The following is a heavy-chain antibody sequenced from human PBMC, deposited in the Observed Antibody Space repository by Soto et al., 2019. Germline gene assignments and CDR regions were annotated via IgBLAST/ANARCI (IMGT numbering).Heavy chain of an antibody. CDR1: GFTFSSYA. D-gene: IGHD6-6*01. J-gene: IGHJ6*02. CDR3: ARDDSVALAARPDYYYGMDV. V-gene: IGHV3-23*01. Sequence: GGSLRLSCAASGFTFSSYAMSWVRQAPGKGLEWVSAISGSGGSTYYADSVKGRFTISRDNSKNTLYLQMNSLRAEDTAVYYCARDDSVALAARPDYYYGMDVWGQGTTVTVSS. CDR2: ISGSGGST.